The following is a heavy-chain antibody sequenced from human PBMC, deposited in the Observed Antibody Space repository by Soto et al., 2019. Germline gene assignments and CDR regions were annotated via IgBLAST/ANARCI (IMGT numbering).Heavy chain of an antibody. CDR2: IYHTGST. D-gene: IGHD1-26*01. CDR1: VGSVRGGGYY. J-gene: IGHJ4*02. V-gene: IGHV4-31*03. CDR3: AGSPERSMFDY. Sequence: SETLSLTCSFSVGSVRGGGYYCSWIRQLPGKGLEWIGYIYHTGSTFYNPSLKSRVTILLDTSKSQFSLKLTSVTAADTAMYYCAGSPERSMFDYWGQGTLVTGSS.